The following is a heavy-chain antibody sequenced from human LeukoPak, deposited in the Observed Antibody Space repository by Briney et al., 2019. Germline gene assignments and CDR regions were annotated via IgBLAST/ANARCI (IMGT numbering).Heavy chain of an antibody. CDR1: GGSISSGSYY. D-gene: IGHD3-10*01. V-gene: IGHV4-61*01. J-gene: IGHJ5*02. Sequence: SETLSLTCTVSGGSISSGSYYWSWIRQPPGKGLEWIGYIYYSGSTNYNPSLKSRVTISVDTSKNHFSLKLTSVTAADTAVYYCARGFGDWGLSWFDPWGQGTLVTVSS. CDR2: IYYSGST. CDR3: ARGFGDWGLSWFDP.